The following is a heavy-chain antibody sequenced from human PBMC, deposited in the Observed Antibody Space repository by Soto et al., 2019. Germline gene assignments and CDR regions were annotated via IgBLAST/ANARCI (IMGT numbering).Heavy chain of an antibody. Sequence: PSETLSLTCAVSGXXXXXXYWWSWVRQPPGKGPEWIGEINHRGSANYNPSLKSRVTISVDISKSQFSLRLTSVTAADTAVYYCARYNAASGTYYFDYWGQGALVT. D-gene: IGHD6-13*01. CDR3: ARYNAASGTYYFDY. CDR2: INHRGSA. CDR1: GXXXXXXYW. V-gene: IGHV4-4*02. J-gene: IGHJ4*02.